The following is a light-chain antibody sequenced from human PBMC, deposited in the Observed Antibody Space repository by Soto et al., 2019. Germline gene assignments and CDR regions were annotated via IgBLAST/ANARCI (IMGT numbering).Light chain of an antibody. CDR2: DTS. V-gene: IGKV3-11*01. J-gene: IGKJ4*01. Sequence: IVVTRCRATVSVSPGKTATLAYRGIQNISSYLFWYQQKPGQAPRLLIYDTSKRATGIPARFSGTGSEPDFTLPTSSREPDDCAVYYCHQRTNWPPSLAFGGGTKVDI. CDR3: HQRTNWPPSLA. CDR1: QNISSY.